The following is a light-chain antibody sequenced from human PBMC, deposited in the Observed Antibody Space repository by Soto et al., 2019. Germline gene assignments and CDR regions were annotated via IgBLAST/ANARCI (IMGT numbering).Light chain of an antibody. V-gene: IGKV1-39*01. J-gene: IGKJ3*01. CDR2: AAS. CDR1: QSISSY. CDR3: QQYNSLLFT. Sequence: DIQMTQSPSSLSASVGDRVTITCRASQSISSYLNWYQQKPGKAPNLLIYAASSLQSGVPSRFSGSGSGTDFTLTISSLQPSDSGTYFCQQYNSLLFTFGPGTKVDI.